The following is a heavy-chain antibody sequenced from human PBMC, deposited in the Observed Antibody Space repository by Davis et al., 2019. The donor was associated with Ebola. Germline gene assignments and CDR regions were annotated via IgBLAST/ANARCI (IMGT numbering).Heavy chain of an antibody. J-gene: IGHJ4*02. CDR2: ISSNGGST. D-gene: IGHD2-8*01. V-gene: IGHV3-64*02. CDR1: GFTFSSYA. Sequence: GESLKISCAASGFTFSSYAMHWVRQAPGKGLEYVSAISSNGGSTYYADSVKGRFTISRDNSKNTLYLQMGSLRAEDMAVYYCAREKRGTKWCFDYWGQGTLVTVSS. CDR3: AREKRGTKWCFDY.